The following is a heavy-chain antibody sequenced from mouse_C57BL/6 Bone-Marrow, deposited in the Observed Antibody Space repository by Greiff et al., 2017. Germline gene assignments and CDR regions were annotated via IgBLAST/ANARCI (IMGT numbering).Heavy chain of an antibody. CDR2: INPSTGGT. CDR3: ARPYYYGSSYAMDY. J-gene: IGHJ4*01. Sequence: EVQLQQSGPELVKPGASVKISCKASGYSFTGYYMNWVKQSPEKSLEWIGEINPSTGGTTYNQKFKAKATLTVDKSSSTAYMQLKSLTSEDSAVYYCARPYYYGSSYAMDYWVQGTSVTVSS. D-gene: IGHD1-1*01. CDR1: GYSFTGYY. V-gene: IGHV1-42*01.